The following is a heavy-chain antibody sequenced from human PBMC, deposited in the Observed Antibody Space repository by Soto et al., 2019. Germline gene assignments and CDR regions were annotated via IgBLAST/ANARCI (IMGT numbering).Heavy chain of an antibody. D-gene: IGHD3-3*01. CDR3: ARGRSSNDFGVAGG. CDR2: INAGNGNT. CDR1: GYTFTSYT. J-gene: IGHJ4*02. Sequence: QVQLVQSGAEVKKPGASVKVSCKASGYTFTSYTMHWVRQAAGQRLEWMGWINAGNGNTKYSQKFQGRVTITRDTSASTAYMELSSLRSEDTAVYYCARGRSSNDFGVAGGWGQGTLVTVSS. V-gene: IGHV1-3*01.